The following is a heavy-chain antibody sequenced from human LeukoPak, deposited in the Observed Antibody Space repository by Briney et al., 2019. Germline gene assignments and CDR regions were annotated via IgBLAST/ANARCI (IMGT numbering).Heavy chain of an antibody. CDR3: AKQSSGTSRDFDS. D-gene: IGHD5-24*01. CDR2: ITYRGEYT. CDR1: GFTFSSYS. Sequence: PGGSLRLSCVPPGFTFSSYSTSWARPCPGKGLGWVSAITYRGEYTDYADSVKGRFTISRDNSMNTLYLQMSSLRADDTAVYVCAKQSSGTSRDFDSWGQGTLVTVSS. J-gene: IGHJ4*02. V-gene: IGHV3-23*01.